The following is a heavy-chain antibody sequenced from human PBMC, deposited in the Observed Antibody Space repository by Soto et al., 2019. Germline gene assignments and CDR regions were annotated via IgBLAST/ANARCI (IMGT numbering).Heavy chain of an antibody. CDR1: GFPFSAYG. CDR3: ARDHSSSWYGAHDAFDI. CDR2: ISYDGSNK. V-gene: IGHV3-30*03. Sequence: GGSLRLSCAASGFPFSAYGIHWVRQAPGKGLEWVAVISYDGSNKYYADSVKGRFTISRDNSKNTLYLQLNSVTPEDTAVYYCARDHSSSWYGAHDAFDIWGQGTMVTVSS. D-gene: IGHD6-13*01. J-gene: IGHJ3*02.